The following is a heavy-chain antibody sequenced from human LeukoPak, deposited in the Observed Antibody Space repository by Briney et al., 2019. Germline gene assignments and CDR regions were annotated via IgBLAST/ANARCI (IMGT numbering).Heavy chain of an antibody. CDR3: AKFRADSSGWPFDY. Sequence: PGGSLRLSCAASGFTFNKFAMSWVRQAPGKGLEWVSGIIENGGETYYADSVRGRFTISRDNSKDTLYLQMNSLRAEDTAIYYCAKFRADSSGWPFDYWGQGTLVTVSS. CDR1: GFTFNKFA. D-gene: IGHD6-19*01. V-gene: IGHV3-23*01. CDR2: IIENGGET. J-gene: IGHJ4*02.